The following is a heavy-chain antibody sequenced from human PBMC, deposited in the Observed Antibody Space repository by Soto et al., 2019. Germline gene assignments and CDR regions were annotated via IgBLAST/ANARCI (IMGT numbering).Heavy chain of an antibody. CDR2: IIPILGIA. J-gene: IGHJ4*02. CDR3: ARDPSGLLWFGEAPDY. D-gene: IGHD3-10*01. V-gene: IGHV1-69*04. Sequence: SVKVSCKASGGTFSSYTISWVRQAPGQGLEWMGRIIPILGIANYAQKFQGRVTITADKSTSTAYMELSSLRSEDTAVYYCARDPSGLLWFGEAPDYWGQGTLVTV. CDR1: GGTFSSYT.